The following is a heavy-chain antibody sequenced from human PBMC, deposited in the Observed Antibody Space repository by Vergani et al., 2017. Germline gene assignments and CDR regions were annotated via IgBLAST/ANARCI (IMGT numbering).Heavy chain of an antibody. V-gene: IGHV1-18*01. D-gene: IGHD3-22*01. J-gene: IGHJ6*02. CDR1: GYTFTSYG. CDR2: ISAYNGNT. CDR3: ARGHQYYYDSSGYYPPLGMDV. Sequence: QVQLVQSGAEVKTPGASVNVSCKASGYTFTSYGISWVRQAPGQGLEWMGWISAYNGNTNYAQKLQGRVTMTTDTSTSTAYMELGSLRSDDTAVYYCARGHQYYYDSSGYYPPLGMDVWGQGTTVTVSS.